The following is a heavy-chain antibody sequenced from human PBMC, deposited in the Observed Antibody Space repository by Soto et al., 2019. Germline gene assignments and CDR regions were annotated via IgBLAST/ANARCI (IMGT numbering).Heavy chain of an antibody. CDR2: SSATGSGT. J-gene: IGHJ4*02. Sequence: EMQLLESGGGLVQPGGSLRLSCAVSGFTFSSYGMTWVRQAPGKGLEWISFSSATGSGTYYADSVKGRFTISRDNSKNTLYLQMTSLRADDTAVYYCAKDRRAGGNYGFYSDFWGLGALVIVSS. D-gene: IGHD1-7*01. CDR3: AKDRRAGGNYGFYSDF. V-gene: IGHV3-23*01. CDR1: GFTFSSYG.